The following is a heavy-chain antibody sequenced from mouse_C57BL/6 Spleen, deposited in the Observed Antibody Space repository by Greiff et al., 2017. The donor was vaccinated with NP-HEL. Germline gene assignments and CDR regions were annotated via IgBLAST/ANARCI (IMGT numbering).Heavy chain of an antibody. D-gene: IGHD1-1*01. CDR2: INPNYGTT. J-gene: IGHJ4*01. CDR1: GYSFTDYN. V-gene: IGHV1-39*01. CDR3: ASDYGSRTRVYYAMDY. Sequence: VQLKQSGPELVKPGASVKISCKASGYSFTDYNMNWVKQSNGKSLEWIGVINPNYGTTSYNQKFKGKATLTVDPSSSTAYMQLNSLTSEDSAVYSCASDYGSRTRVYYAMDYWGKGPSVTV.